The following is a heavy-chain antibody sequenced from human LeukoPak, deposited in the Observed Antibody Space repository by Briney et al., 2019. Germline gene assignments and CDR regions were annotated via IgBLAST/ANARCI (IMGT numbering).Heavy chain of an antibody. Sequence: TSETLSLTCSVSGGSISSYYWSWIRQPPGKGLEWIGYIYYSGSTNYNPSLKSRVTISVDTSKNQFSLILSSVTAADTAVYYCARGGYYGSGSDDAFDIWGQGTMVTVSS. J-gene: IGHJ3*02. CDR2: IYYSGST. D-gene: IGHD3-10*01. CDR1: GGSISSYY. V-gene: IGHV4-59*08. CDR3: ARGGYYGSGSDDAFDI.